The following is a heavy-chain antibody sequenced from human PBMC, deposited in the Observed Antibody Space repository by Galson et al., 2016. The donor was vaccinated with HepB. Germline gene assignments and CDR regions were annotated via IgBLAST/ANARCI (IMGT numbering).Heavy chain of an antibody. V-gene: IGHV4-34*01. D-gene: IGHD2-21*01. CDR1: GASFSRTTYY. J-gene: IGHJ6*02. CDR2: MDQSGNT. Sequence: SETLSLTCAVYGASFSRTTYYWGWIRQSPGKGLEWIGEMDQSGNTNSNPSLRSRVTLSLDTSRDWLSLRLTSATAADTAVYYCVFIRTSSRTYSGMDVWGQGTTVIVSS. CDR3: VFIRTSSRTYSGMDV.